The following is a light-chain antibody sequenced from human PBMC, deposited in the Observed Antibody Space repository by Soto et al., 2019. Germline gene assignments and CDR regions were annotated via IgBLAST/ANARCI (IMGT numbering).Light chain of an antibody. Sequence: VLSQPPSASGTPGQGVIISCSGGRSNIGSNYVYWYRLLPGTAPKLVMFSDVTRPPGVSDRFPGSKSGTSASLTISGLRSEDEADYYCAAWDDILRGVLFGGGTKLTVL. CDR2: SDV. V-gene: IGLV1-47*02. CDR1: RSNIGSNY. CDR3: AAWDDILRGVL. J-gene: IGLJ2*01.